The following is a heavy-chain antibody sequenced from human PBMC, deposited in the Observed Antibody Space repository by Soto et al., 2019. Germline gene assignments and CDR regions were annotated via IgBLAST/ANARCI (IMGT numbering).Heavy chain of an antibody. Sequence: QVQLVQSGAEVKKPGASVKVSCKASGYTFTNYAMHWVRQAPGQRLEWMGWINAGNGNTKYSQKFQGRVTITRDTSASTAYMELSSLRAEDTGVYCCARGDYYDIHDYWGQGTLVTVSS. D-gene: IGHD3-22*01. V-gene: IGHV1-3*01. J-gene: IGHJ4*02. CDR2: INAGNGNT. CDR1: GYTFTNYA. CDR3: ARGDYYDIHDY.